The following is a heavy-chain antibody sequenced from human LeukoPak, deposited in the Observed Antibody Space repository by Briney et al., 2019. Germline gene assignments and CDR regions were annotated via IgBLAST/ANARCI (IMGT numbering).Heavy chain of an antibody. D-gene: IGHD3-16*01. CDR1: GFALSSHW. CDR2: VNRDGSET. V-gene: IGHV3-7*03. J-gene: IGHJ6*02. CDR3: ARGGGLDV. Sequence: PGGSLRLSCAASGFALSSHWMTWVLQVPGRGPEWVANVNRDGSETYYLDSVKGRFTISRDNAKNSLYLQMSNLRAEDTAVYFCARGGGLDVWGQGATVTVSS.